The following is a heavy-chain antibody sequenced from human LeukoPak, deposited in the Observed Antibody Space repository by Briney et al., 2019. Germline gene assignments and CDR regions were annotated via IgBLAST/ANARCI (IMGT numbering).Heavy chain of an antibody. CDR3: ARGAWFGELGKYYFDY. Sequence: SVKVSCKASGGTFSNYAVSWVRQAPGQGLEWMGGIIPIFGTTNYAQKFQDRVTIVTDKSTSTAYMDLSSLRSDDTAVYYCARGAWFGELGKYYFDYWGQGTPVTVSS. CDR2: IIPIFGTT. V-gene: IGHV1-69*05. J-gene: IGHJ4*02. D-gene: IGHD3-10*01. CDR1: GGTFSNYA.